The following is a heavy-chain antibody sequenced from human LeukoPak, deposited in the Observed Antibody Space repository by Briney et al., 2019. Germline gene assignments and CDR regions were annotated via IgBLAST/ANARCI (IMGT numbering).Heavy chain of an antibody. V-gene: IGHV4-31*03. CDR2: IYYSGST. CDR3: ARSRYGSGSYSYPDY. D-gene: IGHD3-10*01. CDR1: GGSISSGGYY. Sequence: SQTLSLTCTVSGGSISSGGYYWSWIRQHPGSGLDWFGYIYYSGSTYYNPSLKSRVTISVDTSKNQFSLKLSSVTAADTAVYYCARSRYGSGSYSYPDYWGQGTLVTVSS. J-gene: IGHJ4*02.